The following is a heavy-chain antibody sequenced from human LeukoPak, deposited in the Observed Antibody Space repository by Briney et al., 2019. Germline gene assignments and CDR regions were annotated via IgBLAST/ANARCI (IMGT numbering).Heavy chain of an antibody. D-gene: IGHD2-15*01. CDR3: ARTTEGYCRGRSCYSYYYYMVV. J-gene: IGHJ6*03. V-gene: IGHV4-61*01. CDR1: GYSISSGFY. Sequence: SETLSLTCSVSGYSISSGFYWGWIRQPPGKGLEWIGYIYYSGSTNYNPSLKSRVTISVDTSKNQFSLKLSSVTAADTAVYYCARTTEGYCRGRSCYSYYYYMVVWGKGTTVTVSS. CDR2: IYYSGST.